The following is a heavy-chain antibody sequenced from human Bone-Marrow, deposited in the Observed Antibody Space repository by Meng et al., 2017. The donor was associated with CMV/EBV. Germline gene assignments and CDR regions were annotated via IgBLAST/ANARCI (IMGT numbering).Heavy chain of an antibody. D-gene: IGHD3-10*01. J-gene: IGHJ4*02. CDR3: ARATGDYYGSGIDY. Sequence: SETLSLTCTVSGGSISSYYWSWIRQPPGKGLEWIGYIYYSGSTNYNPSLKSRVTISVDTSKNQFSLKLSSVTAADTAVYYCARATGDYYGSGIDYWGQGTLVTVSS. V-gene: IGHV4-59*12. CDR1: GGSISSYY. CDR2: IYYSGST.